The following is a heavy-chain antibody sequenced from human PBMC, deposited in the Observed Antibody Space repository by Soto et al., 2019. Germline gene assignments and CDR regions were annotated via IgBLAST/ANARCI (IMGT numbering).Heavy chain of an antibody. Sequence: PERTMRLSCSPSAFTFRNYTVALVRQAPGKGLEWVSTISGSGGDTYYADAVKGRFTISRDNSKNTLYLQMNSLRAEDTAVNYCAKDQVSSWYEKDYWGKGT. CDR1: AFTFRNYT. CDR3: AKDQVSSWYEKDY. V-gene: IGHV3-23*01. D-gene: IGHD6-13*01. J-gene: IGHJ4*02. CDR2: ISGSGGDT.